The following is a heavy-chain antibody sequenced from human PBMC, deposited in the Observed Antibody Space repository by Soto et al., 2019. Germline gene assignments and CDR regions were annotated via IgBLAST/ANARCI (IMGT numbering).Heavy chain of an antibody. CDR2: IYYSGST. D-gene: IGHD3-10*01. CDR3: ARECPDYYGSGSYYNTYYFDY. Sequence: SETLSLTCTVSGGSISSGGYYWSWIRQHPGKGLEWIGYIYYSGSTYYNPSLKSRVTISVDTSKNQFSLKLSSVTAADTAVYYCARECPDYYGSGSYYNTYYFDYWGQGTLVTVSS. CDR1: GGSISSGGYY. V-gene: IGHV4-31*03. J-gene: IGHJ4*02.